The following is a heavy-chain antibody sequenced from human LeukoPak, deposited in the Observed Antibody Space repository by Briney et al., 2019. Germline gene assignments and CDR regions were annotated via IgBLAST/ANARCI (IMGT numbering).Heavy chain of an antibody. V-gene: IGHV4-59*01. CDR3: ARFGSLREPILDY. CDR1: GGSLTSYY. J-gene: IGHJ4*02. CDR2: IYYTGTT. Sequence: PSETLSLTCTVSGGSLTSYYWSWIRQHPGKGLEWIGCIYYTGTTNYNPSLKSRVTISVDTSKNQFSLKLNSVTAADTAVYYCARFGSLREPILDYWGQGTLVTVSS. D-gene: IGHD3-16*01.